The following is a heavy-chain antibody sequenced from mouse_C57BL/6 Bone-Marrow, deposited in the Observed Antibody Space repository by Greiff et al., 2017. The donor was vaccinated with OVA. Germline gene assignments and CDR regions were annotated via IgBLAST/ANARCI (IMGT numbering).Heavy chain of an antibody. V-gene: IGHV1-50*01. Sequence: QVQLQQSGAELVKPGASVKLSCKASGYTFTSYWMQWVKQRPGQGLEWIGEIDPSDSYTNYNQKFKGKATLTVDTSSSTAYMQLSSLTSEDSAVYYCARTGHHYYGSRYYFDYWGQGTTLTVSS. CDR3: ARTGHHYYGSRYYFDY. J-gene: IGHJ2*01. CDR2: IDPSDSYT. CDR1: GYTFTSYW. D-gene: IGHD1-1*01.